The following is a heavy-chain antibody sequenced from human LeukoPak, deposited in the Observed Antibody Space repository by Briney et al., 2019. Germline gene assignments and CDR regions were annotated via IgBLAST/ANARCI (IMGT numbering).Heavy chain of an antibody. Sequence: GGSLRLSCAASGFTFSSYEMNWVRQAPGKGLEWVSYISSSGSTIYYADSVKGRFTISRDNAKNSLYLQMNSLRAEDTAVYYCARGEEGCSGGSCYYYYYMDVWGKGTTVTISS. D-gene: IGHD2-15*01. V-gene: IGHV3-48*03. CDR3: ARGEEGCSGGSCYYYYYMDV. CDR2: ISSSGSTI. CDR1: GFTFSSYE. J-gene: IGHJ6*03.